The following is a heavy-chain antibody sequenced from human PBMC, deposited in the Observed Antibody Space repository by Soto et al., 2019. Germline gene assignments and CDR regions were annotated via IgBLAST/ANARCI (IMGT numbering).Heavy chain of an antibody. J-gene: IGHJ6*02. Sequence: GGSLRLSCAASGFTFSSYSMNWVRQAPGKGLEWVSSISSSSSYIYYADSVKGRFTISRDNAKNSLYLQMNSLRAEDTAVYYCARGRGEYYYYGMDLWGHGTTVTVSS. V-gene: IGHV3-21*01. CDR3: ARGRGEYYYYGMDL. D-gene: IGHD3-16*01. CDR2: ISSSSSYI. CDR1: GFTFSSYS.